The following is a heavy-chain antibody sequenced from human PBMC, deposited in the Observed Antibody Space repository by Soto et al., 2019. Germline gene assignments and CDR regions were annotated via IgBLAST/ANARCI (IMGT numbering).Heavy chain of an antibody. CDR2: IYYSGGT. D-gene: IGHD2-15*01. CDR1: GGSISSYY. CDR3: AREGWDCSGGSCYRFYFDY. V-gene: IGHV4-59*13. J-gene: IGHJ4*02. Sequence: LSETLSLTCTVSGGSISSYYWSWIRQPPGKGLEWIGYIYYSGGTNYNPSLKSRVTISVDTSKNHFSLKLSSVTAADTAVYYCAREGWDCSGGSCYRFYFDYWGQGTLVTVSS.